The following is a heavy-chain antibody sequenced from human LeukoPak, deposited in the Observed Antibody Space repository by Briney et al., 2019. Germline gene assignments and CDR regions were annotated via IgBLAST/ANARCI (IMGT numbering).Heavy chain of an antibody. D-gene: IGHD6-19*01. CDR2: IYYSGST. CDR3: ARHIAVAGPHFDY. J-gene: IGHJ4*02. Sequence: PSETLSLTCTVSGGSISSSSYYWGWIRQPPGKGLEWIGSIYYSGSTYYNPSLKSRVHISVETSKNQFSLKLSSVTAADTAVYYCARHIAVAGPHFDYWGQGTLVTVSS. V-gene: IGHV4-39*01. CDR1: GGSISSSSYY.